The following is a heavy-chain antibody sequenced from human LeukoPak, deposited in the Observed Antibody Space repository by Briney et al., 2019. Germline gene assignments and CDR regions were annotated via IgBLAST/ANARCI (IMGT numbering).Heavy chain of an antibody. Sequence: GGTLRLSCAASGFTFSSHGMNWVRQAPGKGLEWVSGIRGDGVTTYYADSVKGRFTISRDNSKNTLYLQMNSLRAEDTAVYYCAKEAGGVQYANWGQGPLVTVS. V-gene: IGHV3-23*01. J-gene: IGHJ4*02. D-gene: IGHD1-1*01. CDR1: GFTFSSHG. CDR3: AKEAGGVQYAN. CDR2: IRGDGVTT.